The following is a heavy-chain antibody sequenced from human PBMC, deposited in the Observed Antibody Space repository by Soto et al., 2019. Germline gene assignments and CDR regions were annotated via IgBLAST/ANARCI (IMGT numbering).Heavy chain of an antibody. Sequence: SVKVPCKACRYSFNSYAMHWLHQAPAQTREWMGWVYVGNGNTKYSQKFQRRATITSDRSASQAYMDLNSLTCEDTAVYYCARPYTIFGVVSLAYWGQGTLVTVSS. V-gene: IGHV1-3*01. D-gene: IGHD3-3*01. CDR2: VYVGNGNT. CDR3: ARPYTIFGVVSLAY. CDR1: RYSFNSYA. J-gene: IGHJ4*02.